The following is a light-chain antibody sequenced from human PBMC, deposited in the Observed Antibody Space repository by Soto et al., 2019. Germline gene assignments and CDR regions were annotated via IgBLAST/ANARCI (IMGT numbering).Light chain of an antibody. CDR2: AAS. Sequence: ILLTQSPSSVSASVGDRVTIAARASQGIDTSLAWYKQTPGKAPKILSYAASNFQSGVPSRFRGSGSGTHFTLTISSLQPEDFATYYCQQLHGYPITFGQGTRLEIK. CDR1: QGIDTS. J-gene: IGKJ5*01. CDR3: QQLHGYPIT. V-gene: IGKV1-9*01.